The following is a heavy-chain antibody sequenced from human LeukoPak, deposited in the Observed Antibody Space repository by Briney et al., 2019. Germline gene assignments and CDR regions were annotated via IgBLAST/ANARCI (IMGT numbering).Heavy chain of an antibody. CDR1: GDSVSINSVA. J-gene: IGHJ4*02. D-gene: IGHD1-1*01. Sequence: SQTLSLTCSISGDSVSINSVAYNWIRQSPSRGLEWLGRTYYRSKWNYEYAVSVRSRITVNLDTSKNQFSLQLNSVTPDDTAVYYCARAVIGTTRYFESWGQGTLVTVSS. CDR3: ARAVIGTTRYFES. CDR2: TYYRSKWNY. V-gene: IGHV6-1*01.